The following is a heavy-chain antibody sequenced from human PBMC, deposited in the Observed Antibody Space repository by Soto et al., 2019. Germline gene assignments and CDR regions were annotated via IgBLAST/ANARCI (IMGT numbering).Heavy chain of an antibody. CDR3: ARGLRYYYYGMDV. V-gene: IGHV4-34*01. CDR2: INHSGST. D-gene: IGHD4-17*01. CDR1: GGSFSGYY. Sequence: PSETLSLTCAVYGGSFSGYYWSWIRQPPGKGLEWIGEINHSGSTNYNPSLKSRVTISVDTSKNQFSLKLSSVTAADTAVYYCARGLRYYYYGMDVWGQGTTVTVSS. J-gene: IGHJ6*02.